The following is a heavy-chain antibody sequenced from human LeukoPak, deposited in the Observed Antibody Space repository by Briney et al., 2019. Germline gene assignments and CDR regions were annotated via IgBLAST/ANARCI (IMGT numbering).Heavy chain of an antibody. Sequence: SVKVSCKASGGTFSSYAISWVRQAPGQGLEWMGRIIPILGTANYAQKFQGRVTITTDESTSTAYMELSSLRSEDTAVYYCASSPGITGTTLDYWGQGTLVTVSS. CDR3: ASSPGITGTTLDY. V-gene: IGHV1-69*11. CDR1: GGTFSSYA. J-gene: IGHJ4*02. CDR2: IIPILGTA. D-gene: IGHD1-7*01.